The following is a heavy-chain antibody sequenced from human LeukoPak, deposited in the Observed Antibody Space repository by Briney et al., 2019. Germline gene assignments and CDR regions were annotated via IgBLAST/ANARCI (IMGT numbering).Heavy chain of an antibody. CDR2: IRPDGNST. D-gene: IGHD3-22*01. Sequence: PGGSLRLSCAASGFTFSSSSMHWVRQAAGKGLVWVSRIRPDGNSTDYADSVKGRFTISRDNAKNTLYLQMNSLRAEDTAVYYCAHYYYDSGYSDDWGQGTLVVVAS. V-gene: IGHV3-74*01. CDR3: AHYYYDSGYSDD. J-gene: IGHJ4*02. CDR1: GFTFSSSS.